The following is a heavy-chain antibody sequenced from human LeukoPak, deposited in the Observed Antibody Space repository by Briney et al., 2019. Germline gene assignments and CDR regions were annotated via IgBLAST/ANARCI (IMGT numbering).Heavy chain of an antibody. V-gene: IGHV4-59*01. CDR3: ARSITAYCSGGSCYPYFDY. CDR2: IYYSGST. Sequence: SETLSLTCTVSGGSISSYYWSWIRQPPGKGLEWIGYIYYSGSTNYNPSLKSRVTISVDTSKNQFSLKLSSVTAADTAVYYCARSITAYCSGGSCYPYFDYWSQGTLVTVSS. CDR1: GGSISSYY. J-gene: IGHJ4*02. D-gene: IGHD2-15*01.